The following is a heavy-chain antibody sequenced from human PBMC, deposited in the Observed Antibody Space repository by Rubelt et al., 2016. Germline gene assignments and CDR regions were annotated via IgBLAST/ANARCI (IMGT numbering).Heavy chain of an antibody. CDR1: GFTFSSYA. V-gene: IGHV3-30*04. D-gene: IGHD6-13*01. Sequence: VQLVESGGGVVQPGGSLRLSCAASGFTFSSYAMHWVRQAPGKGLEWVAVISYDGSNKYYADSVKGRFTISRDNSKSTLYLRMNSRRAEDTAGYYCAGSSSWGQGTLVTVSS. CDR2: ISYDGSNK. CDR3: AGSSS. J-gene: IGHJ4*02.